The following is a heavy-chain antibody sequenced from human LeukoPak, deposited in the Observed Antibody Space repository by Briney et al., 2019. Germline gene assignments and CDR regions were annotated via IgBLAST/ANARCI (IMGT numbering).Heavy chain of an antibody. J-gene: IGHJ4*02. Sequence: ASVKVSCKASGYTFTSYGISWVRQAPGQGLEWMGWISAYNGNTNYAKKLQGSATMTPDTSTRTAYMELRSLRYDDTAVYYCARFPRTRYCSSTSCQGRYFDYWGQGTLVTVSS. CDR1: GYTFTSYG. CDR2: ISAYNGNT. D-gene: IGHD2-2*01. CDR3: ARFPRTRYCSSTSCQGRYFDY. V-gene: IGHV1-18*01.